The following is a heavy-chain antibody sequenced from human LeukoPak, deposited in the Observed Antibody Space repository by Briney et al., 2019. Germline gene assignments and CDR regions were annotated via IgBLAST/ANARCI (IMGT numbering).Heavy chain of an antibody. V-gene: IGHV3-30*04. J-gene: IGHJ4*02. CDR1: GFTFSSYS. Sequence: GGSLRLSCAASGFTFSSYSMHWVRRAPGKGLEWVALTSYDGSNKYHADSVKGRFTISRDNSKNTLYLQMNTLRAEDTAVYYCARATNYYYDSSGYAPDFDYWGQGTLVTVSS. CDR2: TSYDGSNK. D-gene: IGHD3-22*01. CDR3: ARATNYYYDSSGYAPDFDY.